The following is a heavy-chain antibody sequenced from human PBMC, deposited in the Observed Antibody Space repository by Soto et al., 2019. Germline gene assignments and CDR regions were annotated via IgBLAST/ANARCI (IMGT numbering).Heavy chain of an antibody. D-gene: IGHD3-10*01. V-gene: IGHV1-46*03. Sequence: ASVKVSCKASGYTSTSYYMHWVRQAPGQGLEWMGIINPSGGSTSYAQKFQGRVTMTRDTSTSTVYMELSSLRSEDTAVYYCASALPGVTGYFDYWGQGTLVTVSS. CDR1: GYTSTSYY. CDR2: INPSGGST. J-gene: IGHJ4*02. CDR3: ASALPGVTGYFDY.